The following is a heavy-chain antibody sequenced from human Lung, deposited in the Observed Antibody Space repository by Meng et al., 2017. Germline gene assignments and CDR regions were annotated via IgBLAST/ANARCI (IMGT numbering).Heavy chain of an antibody. D-gene: IGHD5-18*01. CDR3: ARGGAAMALFGFDY. CDR1: GGSFSGYY. CDR2: INHSGST. J-gene: IGHJ4*02. V-gene: IGHV4-34*01. Sequence: SETLSLTFSVYGGSFSGYYWSWIRQPPGKGLEWIGEINHSGSTNYNPSLKSRVTISVDTSKNQFSLKLSSVTAADTAVYYCARGGAAMALFGFDYWGQGTLVTVSS.